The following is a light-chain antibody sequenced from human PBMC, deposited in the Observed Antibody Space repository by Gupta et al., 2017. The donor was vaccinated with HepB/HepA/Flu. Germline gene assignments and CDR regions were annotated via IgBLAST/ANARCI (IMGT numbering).Light chain of an antibody. CDR2: ENN. CDR1: SFNIGNNF. Sequence: QSVLTQPPSVSAAPGQKVTISCSGSSFNIGNNFVSWYQQLPGTAPKLLIFENNKRPSGSPDRFSGSKSGASATLGITGLQTGDEADYYCGTWDSSLNQGVFGTGTRVTVL. CDR3: GTWDSSLNQGV. V-gene: IGLV1-51*02. J-gene: IGLJ1*01.